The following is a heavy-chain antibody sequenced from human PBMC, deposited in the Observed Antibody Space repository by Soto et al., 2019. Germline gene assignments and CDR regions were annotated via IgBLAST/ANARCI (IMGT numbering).Heavy chain of an antibody. Sequence: PSETLSLTCAVSGLSINSNYFWGWIRRTPGRGLEWIGSIYFGGNTYYTPSLKSRVTISADLSKNQFSLELSSVTAADTAVYYCARGGTGTTFYYY. CDR3: ARGGTGTTFYYY. CDR1: GLSINSNYF. J-gene: IGHJ6*01. V-gene: IGHV4-38-2*01. D-gene: IGHD1-7*01. CDR2: IYFGGNT.